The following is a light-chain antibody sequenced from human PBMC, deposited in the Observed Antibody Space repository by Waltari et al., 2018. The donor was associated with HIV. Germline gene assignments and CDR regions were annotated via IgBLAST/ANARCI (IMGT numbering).Light chain of an antibody. J-gene: IGLJ2*01. V-gene: IGLV1-44*01. CDR1: RSNTGSNT. CDR2: NNN. CDR3: AAWDDSLNGVI. Sequence: QSVLTQPPSASGTPGQRATIPVSASRSNTGSNTVNWYQQPPGTAPKLLIYNNNQRPSGVPDRFSGSKSGTSASLAISGLQSEDEADYYCAAWDDSLNGVIFGGGTKLTVL.